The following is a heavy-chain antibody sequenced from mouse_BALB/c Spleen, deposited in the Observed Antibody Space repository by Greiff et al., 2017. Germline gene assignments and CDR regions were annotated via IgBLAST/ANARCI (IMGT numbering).Heavy chain of an antibody. J-gene: IGHJ1*01. CDR1: GYTFTDYN. CDR2: IYPYNGGT. Sequence: VQLKESGPELVKPGASVKISCKASGYTFTDYNMHWVKQSHGKSLEWIGYIYPYNGGTGYNQKFKSKATLTVDNSSSTAYMELRSLTSEDSAVYYCARWYGNYSYWYFDVWGAGTTVTVSS. V-gene: IGHV1S29*02. D-gene: IGHD2-10*02. CDR3: ARWYGNYSYWYFDV.